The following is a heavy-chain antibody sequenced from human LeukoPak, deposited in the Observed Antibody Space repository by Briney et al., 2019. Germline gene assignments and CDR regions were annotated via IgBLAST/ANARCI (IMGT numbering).Heavy chain of an antibody. CDR3: ARANGGDYYDSSTNWFDP. Sequence: PSETLSLTCTVSGGSISSGGYYWSWIRQHPGKGLEWIGYIYYSGSTYNNPSLKSRVTISVDTSKNQFSLKLSSVTAADTAVYYCARANGGDYYDSSTNWFDPWGQGTLVTVSS. D-gene: IGHD3-22*01. V-gene: IGHV4-31*03. CDR2: IYYSGST. J-gene: IGHJ5*02. CDR1: GGSISSGGYY.